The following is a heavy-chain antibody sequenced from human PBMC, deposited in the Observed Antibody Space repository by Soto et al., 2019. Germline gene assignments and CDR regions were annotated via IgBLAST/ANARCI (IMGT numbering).Heavy chain of an antibody. D-gene: IGHD2-15*01. CDR1: GGSISSSSYY. J-gene: IGHJ3*02. Sequence: PSETLSLTCTVSGGSISSSSYYWGWIRQPPGKGLEWIGGIYYGGSTYYSPSLKSRVTIFLDTPNNQFSLRLSSVTAADTAVYYCARCGYCSGGSCFLDAFDIWGQGTMVTVSS. CDR3: ARCGYCSGGSCFLDAFDI. CDR2: IYYGGST. V-gene: IGHV4-39*01.